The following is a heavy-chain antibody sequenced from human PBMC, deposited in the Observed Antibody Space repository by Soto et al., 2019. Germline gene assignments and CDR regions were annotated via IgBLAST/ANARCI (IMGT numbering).Heavy chain of an antibody. CDR2: ISADGSDT. CDR1: GFTLSNDL. V-gene: IGHV3-74*01. D-gene: IGHD6-13*01. J-gene: IGHJ6*02. Sequence: GGSLRLSCSASGFTLSNDLVHWVRQSPGKGLVWVSRISADGSDTAYADSVKGRFSISRDNARNTVYLQMSSLRAEDTAVYYCARVQQPRDYYGMDVWGQGTTVTVSS. CDR3: ARVQQPRDYYGMDV.